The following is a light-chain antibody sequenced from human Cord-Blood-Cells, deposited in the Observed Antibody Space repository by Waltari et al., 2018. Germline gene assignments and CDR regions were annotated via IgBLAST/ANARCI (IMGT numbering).Light chain of an antibody. CDR3: QQYGSSPPRT. CDR2: GAS. CDR1: QSVSSSY. J-gene: IGKJ1*01. V-gene: IGKV3-20*01. Sequence: EIVLTLSPGTLSLSPGERATLSCRASQSVSSSYLAWYQQKPGQAPRLLIYGASSRATGIPDRFSGSGSGTDFTLTISRLEPEDFAVYYCQQYGSSPPRTFGQGTKGEIK.